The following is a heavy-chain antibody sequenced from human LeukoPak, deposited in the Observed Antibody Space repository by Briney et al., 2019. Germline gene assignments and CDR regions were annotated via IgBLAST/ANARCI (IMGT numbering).Heavy chain of an antibody. J-gene: IGHJ5*02. V-gene: IGHV4-39*07. CDR1: GGSISSSSYY. CDR2: INHSGST. D-gene: IGHD2-15*01. Sequence: SETLSLTCTVSGGSISSSSYYWGWIRQPPGKGLEWIGEINHSGSTNYNPSLKSRVTISVDTSKNQFSLKLSSVTAADTAVYYCARRPGYSSVGRRNWFDPWGQGTLVTVSS. CDR3: ARRPGYSSVGRRNWFDP.